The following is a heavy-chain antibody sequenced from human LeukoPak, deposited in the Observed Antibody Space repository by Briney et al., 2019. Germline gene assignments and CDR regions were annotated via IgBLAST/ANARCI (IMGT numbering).Heavy chain of an antibody. CDR3: AKDATAVIGTVYMDV. D-gene: IGHD4-11*01. CDR2: ISSIGRTR. V-gene: IGHV3-48*03. CDR1: GLTFSSYE. Sequence: QSGGSLRHPSAASGLTFSSYEMNWVRQAPGKGLQWVSYISSIGRTRHFEESVKGRFTLSRDNPRHSLYLQMNSLRAEDTAVYYCAKDATAVIGTVYMDVWGKGTTVTISS. J-gene: IGHJ6*03.